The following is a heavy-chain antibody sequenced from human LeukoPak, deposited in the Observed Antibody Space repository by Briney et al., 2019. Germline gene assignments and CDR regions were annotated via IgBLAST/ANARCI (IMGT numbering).Heavy chain of an antibody. V-gene: IGHV3-23*01. CDR2: ISGSGGST. D-gene: IGHD1-26*01. CDR3: ARVQGWELQNRNFDY. CDR1: GFTFSSYW. J-gene: IGHJ4*02. Sequence: PGGSLRLSCVASGFTFSSYWMTWVRQAPGKGLEWVSAISGSGGSTYYADSVKGRFTISRDNSKNTLYLQMNSLRAEDTAVYYCARVQGWELQNRNFDYWGQGTLVTVSS.